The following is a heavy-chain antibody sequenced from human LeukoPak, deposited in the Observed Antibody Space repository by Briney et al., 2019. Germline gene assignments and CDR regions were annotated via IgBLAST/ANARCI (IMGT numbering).Heavy chain of an antibody. CDR1: GYKFTSYS. CDR3: AKGIAATGLEH. V-gene: IGHV1-18*01. CDR2: ISGDNGNA. D-gene: IGHD6-13*01. J-gene: IGHJ1*01. Sequence: ASVKVSCKASGYKFTSYSITWVRQAPGQGLEWMGRISGDNGNAKYAQKVQDRVTMTTDTSTSTAYMELRSLRSDDSAVYYCAKGIAATGLEHWGQGTVVTVSS.